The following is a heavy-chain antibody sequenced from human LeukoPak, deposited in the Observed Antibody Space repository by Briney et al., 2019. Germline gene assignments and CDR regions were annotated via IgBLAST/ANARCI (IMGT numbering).Heavy chain of an antibody. CDR1: GGSISSGSYY. CDR3: ASEDSSSSYFDY. J-gene: IGHJ4*02. CDR2: IYTSGST. D-gene: IGHD6-6*01. Sequence: SETLSLTCTVSGGSISSGSYYWSWIRQPAGKGLEWIGRIYTSGSTNYNPSLKSRVTISVDTSKNQFSLKLSSVTAADTAVYYCASEDSSSSYFDYWGQGTLSPSPQ. V-gene: IGHV4-61*02.